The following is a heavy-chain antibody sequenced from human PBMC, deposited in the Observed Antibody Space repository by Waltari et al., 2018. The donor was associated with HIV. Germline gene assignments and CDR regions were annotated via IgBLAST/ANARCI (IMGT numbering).Heavy chain of an antibody. CDR2: IRYDGSNK. V-gene: IGHV3-30*02. Sequence: QVQLVESGGGVVQPGGSLRLSCAASGFTFSSYGMHWVRHAPGKGLEWVAFIRYDGSNKYYADSVKGRFTISRDNSKNTLYLQMNSLRAEDTAVYYCAKVPPLEWFSPDYWGQGTLVTVSS. D-gene: IGHD3-3*01. J-gene: IGHJ4*02. CDR1: GFTFSSYG. CDR3: AKVPPLEWFSPDY.